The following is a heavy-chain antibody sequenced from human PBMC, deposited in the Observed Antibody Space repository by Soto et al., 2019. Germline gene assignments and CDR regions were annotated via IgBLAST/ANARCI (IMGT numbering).Heavy chain of an antibody. CDR2: ISYDGSNK. V-gene: IGHV3-30*03. Sequence: GGSLRLSCAASGFTFSSYGMHWVRQAPGKGLEWVAVISYDGSNKYYPDSVKGRFTISRDNSKNTLYLQMNSLRAEDTAVYYCVIARSGYCSSGTDCYVIDYWGQGTLVTVTS. J-gene: IGHJ4*02. D-gene: IGHD2-2*01. CDR1: GFTFSSYG. CDR3: VIARSGYCSSGTDCYVIDY.